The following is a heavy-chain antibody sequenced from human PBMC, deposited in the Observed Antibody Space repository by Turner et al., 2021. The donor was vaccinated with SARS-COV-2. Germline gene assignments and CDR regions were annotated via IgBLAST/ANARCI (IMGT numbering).Heavy chain of an antibody. D-gene: IGHD3-16*01. CDR1: AFPFSSYW. V-gene: IGHV3-7*01. Sequence: DVQLVESGGGLVQPGGSLRLPCPASAFPFSSYWMSWGRQAPGKGPEWLTNRKQDESEEYYVDAVKGRFTISRNNAKISLYLQMNSLRSYDAAVYYFSSASGAAVWGNYAFDIWGQGTMVTVSS. CDR3: SSASGAAVWGNYAFDI. J-gene: IGHJ3*02. CDR2: RKQDESEE.